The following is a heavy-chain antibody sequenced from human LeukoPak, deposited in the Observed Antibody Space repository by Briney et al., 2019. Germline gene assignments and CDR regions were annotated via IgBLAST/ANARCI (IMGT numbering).Heavy chain of an antibody. CDR3: ARGQFWSGYSI. CDR2: INHRRST. D-gene: IGHD3-3*02. V-gene: IGHV4-34*01. J-gene: IGHJ4*02. CDR1: GGSFSGYY. Sequence: PSETLSLTCAVYGGSFSGYYWSWIRQPPGKGLEWIGEINHRRSTNYNPSLKSRVTMSVDTSKNRFSLNLSSVTAADTAVYYCARGQFWSGYSIWGQGTLVTVSS.